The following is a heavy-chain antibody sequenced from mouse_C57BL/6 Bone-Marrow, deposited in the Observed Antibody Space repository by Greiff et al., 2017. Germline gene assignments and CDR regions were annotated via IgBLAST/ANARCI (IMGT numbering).Heavy chain of an antibody. CDR1: GYTFTSYW. CDR3: AREGYYDNDYALDY. Sequence: QVQLQQPGAELVMPGASVKLSCKASGYTFTSYWMLWVKQRPGQGLEWIGEIDPSDGYTNYNQKFKGKSTLTVDKASSTAYMQLSSLTSEDSAVYYCAREGYYDNDYALDYWGQGTSVTVSS. CDR2: IDPSDGYT. D-gene: IGHD2-3*01. V-gene: IGHV1-69*01. J-gene: IGHJ4*01.